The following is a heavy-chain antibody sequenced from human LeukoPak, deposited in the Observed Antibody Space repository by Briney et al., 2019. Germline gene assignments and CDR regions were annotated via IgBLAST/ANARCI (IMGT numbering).Heavy chain of an antibody. CDR1: GXTFSNYA. CDR2: INDNGGTT. V-gene: IGHV3-64D*09. CDR3: VKDLSGSYTFDY. J-gene: IGHJ4*02. D-gene: IGHD1-26*01. Sequence: GGSLRLSCSASGXTFSNYAMHWVRQAPGKGLEYVSGINDNGGTTHYADSVKGRFTISRDDSKNTLYLQMSGLRTDDTAMYHCVKDLSGSYTFDYWGQGTLVTVSS.